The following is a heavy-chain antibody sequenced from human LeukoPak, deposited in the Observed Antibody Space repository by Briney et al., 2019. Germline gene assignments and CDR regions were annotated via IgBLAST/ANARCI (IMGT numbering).Heavy chain of an antibody. Sequence: ASVKVSCKASGYTFTSYGISWVRQAPGQGLEWMGWISAYNGNTNYAQKLQGRVTMTTDTSTSTAYMELRSLRSDDTAVYYCARDKRDSSGYYYPYYFDYWGQGTLVTVSS. CDR3: ARDKRDSSGYYYPYYFDY. D-gene: IGHD3-22*01. J-gene: IGHJ4*02. CDR2: ISAYNGNT. CDR1: GYTFTSYG. V-gene: IGHV1-18*01.